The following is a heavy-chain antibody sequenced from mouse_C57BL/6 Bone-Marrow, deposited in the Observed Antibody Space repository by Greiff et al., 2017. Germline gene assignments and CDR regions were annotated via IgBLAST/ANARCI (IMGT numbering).Heavy chain of an antibody. CDR1: GYTFTEYN. CDR3: ATHEYRIYDGYDACFAY. D-gene: IGHD2-2*01. V-gene: IGHV1-62-2*01. J-gene: IGHJ3*01. Sequence: QVQLQQSGAELVKPGASVKLSCKASGYTFTEYNIHWVKQRPGQGLEWIGWFYPGSGSIKYNEKFKDKAPLTVDKSSTAVYMELSRLTSEDSAVYYRATHEYRIYDGYDACFAYWGQGTLVTVSA. CDR2: FYPGSGSI.